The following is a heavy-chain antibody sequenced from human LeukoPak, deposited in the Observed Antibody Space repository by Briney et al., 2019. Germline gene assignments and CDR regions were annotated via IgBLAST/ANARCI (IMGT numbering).Heavy chain of an antibody. J-gene: IGHJ5*02. V-gene: IGHV3-23*01. CDR2: ISGSGGST. CDR1: GFTFSSYA. Sequence: GGSLRLPCAASGFTFSSYAMSWVRQAPGKGLEWVSAISGSGGSTYYADSVKGRFTISRDNSKNTLYLQMNSLRAEDTAVYYCAKDPHHHVVVVAEDLMLDPWGQGTLVTVSS. D-gene: IGHD2-15*01. CDR3: AKDPHHHVVVVAEDLMLDP.